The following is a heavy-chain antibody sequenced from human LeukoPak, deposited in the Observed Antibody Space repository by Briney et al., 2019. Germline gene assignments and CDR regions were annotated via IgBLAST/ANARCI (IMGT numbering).Heavy chain of an antibody. CDR3: ARGSGRTTVTTFDY. V-gene: IGHV1-2*02. J-gene: IGHJ4*02. CDR1: GYTFTGYY. CDR2: INPNSGGT. D-gene: IGHD4-17*01. Sequence: ASVKVSCKASGYTFTGYYMHWVRQAPGQGLEWMGWINPNSGGTNYAQKFQGRVTMTRDTSISTAYMELSRLRSDDTAVYYCARGSGRTTVTTFDYWGQGTLVTVSS.